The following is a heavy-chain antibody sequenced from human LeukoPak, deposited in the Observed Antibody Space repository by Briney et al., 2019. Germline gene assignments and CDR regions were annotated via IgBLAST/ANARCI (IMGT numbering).Heavy chain of an antibody. D-gene: IGHD5-18*01. V-gene: IGHV3-11*03. CDR3: ASSHANRYSYGPNDAFDI. J-gene: IGHJ3*02. CDR1: GFTSSDYY. CDR2: ISSSSSYT. Sequence: RGSLSLSCAVSGFTSSDYYMSWIPHAPRKGLEWVSYISSSSSYTNYADSVKGRFTISRDNAKNSLYLQMNSLRAEDTAVYYCASSHANRYSYGPNDAFDIWGQGTMVTVSS.